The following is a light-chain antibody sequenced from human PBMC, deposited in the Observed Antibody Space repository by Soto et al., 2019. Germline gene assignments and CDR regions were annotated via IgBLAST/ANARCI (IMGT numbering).Light chain of an antibody. CDR2: DAS. CDR1: QSISSW. Sequence: DIQMTQSPSSLSASVGDRVTITCRASQSISSWLAWFQQKPGKAPKLLIYDASILESGVPSRFSGSGSGTEFTLTISSLQPDDFATYYCQQYKSYSGTFGQGTKVDIK. J-gene: IGKJ1*01. CDR3: QQYKSYSGT. V-gene: IGKV1-5*01.